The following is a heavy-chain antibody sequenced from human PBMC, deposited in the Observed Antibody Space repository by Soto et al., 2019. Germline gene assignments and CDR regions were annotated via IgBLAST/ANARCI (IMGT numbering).Heavy chain of an antibody. V-gene: IGHV3-15*01. CDR1: GFTFSNAW. D-gene: IGHD3-10*01. CDR2: IKSKTDGGTT. Sequence: GGSLRLSCAASGFTFSNAWMSWVRQAPGKGLEWVGRIKSKTDGGTTDYAAPVKGRFTISRDDSKNTLYLQMNSLKTEDTAVYYCTTLTTLLWFGEYRSVDYWGQGTLVTVSS. CDR3: TTLTTLLWFGEYRSVDY. J-gene: IGHJ4*02.